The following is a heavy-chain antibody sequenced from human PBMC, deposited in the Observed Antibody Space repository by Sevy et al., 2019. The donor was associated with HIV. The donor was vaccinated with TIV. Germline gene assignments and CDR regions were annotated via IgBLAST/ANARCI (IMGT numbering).Heavy chain of an antibody. V-gene: IGHV4-39*01. CDR3: ARHALFTIFGVVIDPKMYYFDY. Sequence: SETLSLTCTVSGGSISNNNYYWGWIRQSPRKGLEWIGTINYSGSTDYNPSLKSRVTISVDTSKNQFSLKLSSVTAADKAVYYCARHALFTIFGVVIDPKMYYFDYWGQGTQVTVSS. D-gene: IGHD3-3*01. CDR2: INYSGST. CDR1: GGSISNNNYY. J-gene: IGHJ4*02.